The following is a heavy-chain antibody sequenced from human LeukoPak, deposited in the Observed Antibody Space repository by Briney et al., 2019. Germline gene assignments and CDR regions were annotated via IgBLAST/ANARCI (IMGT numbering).Heavy chain of an antibody. J-gene: IGHJ4*02. Sequence: PWGSLRLSCGASGFIFSSYAMHWVRQAPGKGLEWVAVISYDGSNKYYADSVQGRFTISRDNSKNTLYLQMNSLRAEDTAVYYCAREDRDCSSTSCYIGFDYWGQGTLVTVSS. CDR1: GFIFSSYA. D-gene: IGHD2-2*02. CDR2: ISYDGSNK. V-gene: IGHV3-30-3*01. CDR3: AREDRDCSSTSCYIGFDY.